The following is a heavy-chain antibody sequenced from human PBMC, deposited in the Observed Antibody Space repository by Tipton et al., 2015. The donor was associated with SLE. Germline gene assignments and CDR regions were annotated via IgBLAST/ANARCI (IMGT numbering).Heavy chain of an antibody. D-gene: IGHD2-15*01. Sequence: TLSLTCTVSGGSINSYYWSWIRQPPGKGLEWIGYIHSSGSTNYNSSLESRVTISVDTSRNQFSLKLTSVTAADTAVYYCARSGGGHWGQGTLVTGSS. CDR1: GGSINSYY. J-gene: IGHJ4*02. CDR3: ARSGGGH. CDR2: IHSSGST. V-gene: IGHV4-59*01.